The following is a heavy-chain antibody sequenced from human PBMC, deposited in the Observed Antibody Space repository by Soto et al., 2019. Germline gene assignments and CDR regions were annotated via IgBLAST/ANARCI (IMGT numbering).Heavy chain of an antibody. CDR3: AKDRRNADFDY. CDR2: ISYDGSNK. D-gene: IGHD2-2*01. CDR1: GFTFSSYG. Sequence: PGGSLRLSCAASGFTFSSYGMHWVRQAPGKGLEWVAVISYDGSNKCYADSVKGRFTISRDNSKNTLYLQMNSLRAEDTAVYYCAKDRRNADFDYWGQGTLVTVSS. J-gene: IGHJ4*02. V-gene: IGHV3-30*18.